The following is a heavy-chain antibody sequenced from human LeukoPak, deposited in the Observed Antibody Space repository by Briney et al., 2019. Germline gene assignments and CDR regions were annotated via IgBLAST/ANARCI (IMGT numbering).Heavy chain of an antibody. CDR1: GFTFSSYT. Sequence: GGSLRLSCTASGFTFSSYTMNWVRQAPGKGLEWGSAIHNGGGTTSYADSVKGRFTISRDNSKNTLFLQMNSLRAEDTAVYYRAKDSAFGGEDSWGQGTLVTVSS. CDR3: AKDSAFGGEDS. CDR2: IHNGGGTT. V-gene: IGHV3-23*01. J-gene: IGHJ4*02. D-gene: IGHD3-16*01.